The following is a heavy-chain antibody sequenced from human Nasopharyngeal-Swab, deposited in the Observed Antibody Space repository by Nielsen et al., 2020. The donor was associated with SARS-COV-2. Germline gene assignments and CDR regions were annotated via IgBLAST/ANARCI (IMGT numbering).Heavy chain of an antibody. CDR3: ARGDTGEWLATNYYYYMDV. V-gene: IGHV1-46*01. CDR2: INPSGGST. D-gene: IGHD6-19*01. Sequence: ASVKVSCKASGYTFTSYYMHWVRQAPGQGLEWMGIINPSGGSTSYAQKFQGRVTMTRDTSTSTVCMELSSLRSEDTAVYYCARGDTGEWLATNYYYYMDVWGKGTTVTVSS. J-gene: IGHJ6*03. CDR1: GYTFTSYY.